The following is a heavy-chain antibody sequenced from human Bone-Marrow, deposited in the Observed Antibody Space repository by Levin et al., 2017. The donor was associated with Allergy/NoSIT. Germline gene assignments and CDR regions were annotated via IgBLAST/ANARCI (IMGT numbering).Heavy chain of an antibody. V-gene: IGHV3-48*03. CDR1: GFTFSSYE. Sequence: LSLTCAASGFTFSSYEMNWVRQAPGKGLEWISYISSSGTTKYYADSVKGRFTISSKTSVYLQMNSLRAEDTAIYYCARDKSSDGVTPEWYFDLWGRGTLVTVSS. D-gene: IGHD2-21*02. J-gene: IGHJ2*01. CDR3: ARDKSSDGVTPEWYFDL. CDR2: ISSSGTTK.